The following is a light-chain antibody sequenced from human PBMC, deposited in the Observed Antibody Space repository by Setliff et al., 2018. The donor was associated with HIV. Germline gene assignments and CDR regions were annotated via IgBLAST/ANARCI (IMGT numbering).Light chain of an antibody. CDR3: CSYAGSYTWV. CDR1: SSDVGGYNY. J-gene: IGLJ1*01. Sequence: QSVLTQPRSVSGSPGQSVTISCTGTSSDVGGYNYVSWYQRHPGKAPKLMIYDVSKRPSGVPDRFSGSKSGNTASLTISGLQAEDEADYYCCSYAGSYTWVFGTGTKVTVL. V-gene: IGLV2-11*01. CDR2: DVS.